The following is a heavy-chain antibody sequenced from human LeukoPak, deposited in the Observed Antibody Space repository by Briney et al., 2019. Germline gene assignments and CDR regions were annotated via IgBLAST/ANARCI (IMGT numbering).Heavy chain of an antibody. V-gene: IGHV3-9*01. CDR1: GFTFGDYA. CDR2: ISWNSGYI. D-gene: IGHD6-19*01. Sequence: GGSLRLSCVASGFTFGDYAMHWVRQAPGKGLEGVSGISWNSGYIDYADSVKGRFTISRDNAKNSLYLKMNSLRAEDTAVYYCARAPGIAVAGPDAFDIWGQRKMVTVSS. CDR3: ARAPGIAVAGPDAFDI. J-gene: IGHJ3*02.